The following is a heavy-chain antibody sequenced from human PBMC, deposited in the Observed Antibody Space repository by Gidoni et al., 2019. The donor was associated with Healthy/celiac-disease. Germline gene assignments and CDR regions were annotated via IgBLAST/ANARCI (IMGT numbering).Heavy chain of an antibody. Sequence: QVQLVESGGGVVQPGRSLRLSCAASGFTFSSYGMHWVRQAPGKGLEWVAVIWYDGSNKYYADSVKGRFTISRDNSKNTLYLQMNSLRAEDTAVYYCARGGLGMTTVVIPLFDYWGQGTLVTVSS. J-gene: IGHJ4*02. V-gene: IGHV3-33*01. CDR1: GFTFSSYG. D-gene: IGHD4-17*01. CDR3: ARGGLGMTTVVIPLFDY. CDR2: IWYDGSNK.